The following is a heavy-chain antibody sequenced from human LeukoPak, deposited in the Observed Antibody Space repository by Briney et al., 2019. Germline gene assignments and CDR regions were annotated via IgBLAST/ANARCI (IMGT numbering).Heavy chain of an antibody. J-gene: IGHJ4*02. Sequence: SETLSLTWTVSGGSISSSSYYWGWIRQPPGKGLEWIGSIYYSGSTYYNPSLKSRVTISVDTSKNQFSLKLSSVTAADTAVYYCATESEYSGSYYEYWGQGTLVTVSS. V-gene: IGHV4-39*01. D-gene: IGHD1-26*01. CDR2: IYYSGST. CDR1: GGSISSSSYY. CDR3: ATESEYSGSYYEY.